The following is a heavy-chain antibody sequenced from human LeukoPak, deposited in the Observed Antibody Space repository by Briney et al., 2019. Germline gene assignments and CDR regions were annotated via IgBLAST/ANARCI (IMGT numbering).Heavy chain of an antibody. CDR3: ARASGLKGIQRSSWYGNFDY. D-gene: IGHD6-13*01. CDR2: IIPIFGTA. V-gene: IGHV1-69*05. Sequence: SVKVSCKASGGTFSSYAISWVRQAPGRGLEWMGGIIPIFGTANYAQKFQGRVTITTDESTSTAYMELSSLRSEDTAVYYCARASGLKGIQRSSWYGNFDYWGQGTLVTVSS. J-gene: IGHJ4*02. CDR1: GGTFSSYA.